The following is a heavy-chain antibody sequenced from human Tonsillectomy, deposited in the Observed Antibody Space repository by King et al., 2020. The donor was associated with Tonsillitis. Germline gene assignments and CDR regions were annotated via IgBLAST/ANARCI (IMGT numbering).Heavy chain of an antibody. V-gene: IGHV3-30*18. Sequence: HVQLVESGGGVVQPGRSLRLSCAASGFTFSSYAMHWVRQAPGKGLEWVALISYDGSNKYYADSVKGRFTISRDNSKNTLYLQMNSLRGEDTAVYYCAKDRILEWFNYYYGMDVWGQGTTVTVSS. CDR2: ISYDGSNK. CDR1: GFTFSSYA. D-gene: IGHD3-3*01. CDR3: AKDRILEWFNYYYGMDV. J-gene: IGHJ6*02.